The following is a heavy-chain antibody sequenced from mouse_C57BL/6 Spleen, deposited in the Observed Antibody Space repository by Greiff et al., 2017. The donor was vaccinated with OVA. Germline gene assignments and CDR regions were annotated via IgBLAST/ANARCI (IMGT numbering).Heavy chain of an antibody. J-gene: IGHJ4*01. Sequence: QVQLQQSGAELVRPGTSVKLSCKASGYTFTSYWMHWVKQRPGQGLEWIGVIDPSDSYTNYNQKFKGKATLTVDTSSSTAYMQLSSLTSEDSAVYYCARAVVAHTIYYYAMDYWGQGTSVTVSS. V-gene: IGHV1-59*01. D-gene: IGHD1-1*01. CDR2: IDPSDSYT. CDR3: ARAVVAHTIYYYAMDY. CDR1: GYTFTSYW.